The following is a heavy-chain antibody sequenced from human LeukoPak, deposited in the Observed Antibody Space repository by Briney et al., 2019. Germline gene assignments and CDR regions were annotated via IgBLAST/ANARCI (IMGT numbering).Heavy chain of an antibody. CDR1: GYSISSGYY. V-gene: IGHV4-38-2*02. Sequence: SETLSLTCTASGYSISSGYYWGWIRQPPGKGLEWIGTIYHSGSTYYIPSLKSRVTISVDTSKNQFSLKLTSVTAADTAVYYCARVRGYCSSTICYRYYFDYWGQGTLVTVSS. CDR2: IYHSGST. D-gene: IGHD2-2*01. CDR3: ARVRGYCSSTICYRYYFDY. J-gene: IGHJ4*02.